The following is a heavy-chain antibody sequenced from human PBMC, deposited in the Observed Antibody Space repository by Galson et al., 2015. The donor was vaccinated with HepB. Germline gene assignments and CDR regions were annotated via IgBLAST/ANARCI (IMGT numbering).Heavy chain of an antibody. J-gene: IGHJ6*02. Sequence: SVRLSCAASGFTFSSYSMNWVRQAPGKGLEWVSYIASSSSTVYYVDSVKGRFTISRDNAKNSLYLQMNSLRDEDTAVYYCAKDKGLGRLSEGMDVWGQGTTVTVSS. D-gene: IGHD3-10*01. V-gene: IGHV3-48*02. CDR3: AKDKGLGRLSEGMDV. CDR1: GFTFSSYS. CDR2: IASSSSTV.